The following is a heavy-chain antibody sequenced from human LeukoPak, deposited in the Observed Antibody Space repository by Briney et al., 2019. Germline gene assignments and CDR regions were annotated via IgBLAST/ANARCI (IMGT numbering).Heavy chain of an antibody. CDR2: INPNSGGT. D-gene: IGHD3-22*01. CDR1: GYTFTGYY. J-gene: IGHJ4*02. CDR3: ARAPYDSSGYYYNY. V-gene: IGHV1-2*02. Sequence: EASVKVSCKASGYTFTGYYMQWVRQAPGQGLEWMGWINPNSGGTNYAQKLRGRVTMTTDTSTSTAYMELRSLRSDDTAVYYCARAPYDSSGYYYNYWGQGTLVTVSS.